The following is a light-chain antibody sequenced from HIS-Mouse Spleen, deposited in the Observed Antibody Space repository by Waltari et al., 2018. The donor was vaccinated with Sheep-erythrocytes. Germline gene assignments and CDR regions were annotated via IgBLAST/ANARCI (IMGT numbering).Light chain of an antibody. CDR1: KLGDKY. CDR2: QDT. J-gene: IGLJ3*02. Sequence: SSELTQPPSVSVSPGQTASITCSGAKLGDKYACWYQQKPGQSPVLVIYQDTKRPSGIPERFSGSKSGNTAFLTISGLQAEDEADYYCSSYTSSSTWVFGGGTKLTVL. CDR3: SSYTSSSTWV. V-gene: IGLV3-1*01.